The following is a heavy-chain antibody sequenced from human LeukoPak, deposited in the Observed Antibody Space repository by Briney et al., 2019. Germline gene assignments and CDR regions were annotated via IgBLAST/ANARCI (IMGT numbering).Heavy chain of an antibody. Sequence: GGSLRLSCAASGFTFSSYSMNWVRQAPGKGLEWVSYISSSSSTIYYADSVKGRFTISRDNAKNSLYLQMNSLRAEDTAVYYCARVRRDILTGQREYYFDYWGQGTLVTVSS. D-gene: IGHD3-9*01. CDR3: ARVRRDILTGQREYYFDY. CDR2: ISSSSSTI. CDR1: GFTFSSYS. J-gene: IGHJ4*02. V-gene: IGHV3-48*04.